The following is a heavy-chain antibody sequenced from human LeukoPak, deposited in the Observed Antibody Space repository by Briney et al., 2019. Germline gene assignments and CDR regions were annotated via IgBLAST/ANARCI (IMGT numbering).Heavy chain of an antibody. V-gene: IGHV3-9*01. J-gene: IGHJ4*02. Sequence: GGSLRLPCAASGFTFDDYAMHWVRQAPGKGLEWVSGISWNSGSIGYADSVKGRFTISRDNAKNSLYLQMNSLRAEDTALYYCAKDTAYSSGWPYYFDYWGQGTLVTVSS. CDR1: GFTFDDYA. D-gene: IGHD6-19*01. CDR2: ISWNSGSI. CDR3: AKDTAYSSGWPYYFDY.